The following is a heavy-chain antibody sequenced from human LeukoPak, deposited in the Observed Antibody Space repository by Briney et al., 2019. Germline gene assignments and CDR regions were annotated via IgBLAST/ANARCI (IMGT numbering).Heavy chain of an antibody. CDR3: ARQAYSSDS. D-gene: IGHD2-21*01. Sequence: GGSLRLSCAASGFTFSSYGMNWVRQAPGKGLQWVASIKQDGSEKYCVDSVKGRFTIFRDNAKNSLYLQMNSLRAEDTAVYYCARQAYSSDSWGQGTLVTVSS. CDR1: GFTFSSYG. CDR2: IKQDGSEK. V-gene: IGHV3-7*01. J-gene: IGHJ4*02.